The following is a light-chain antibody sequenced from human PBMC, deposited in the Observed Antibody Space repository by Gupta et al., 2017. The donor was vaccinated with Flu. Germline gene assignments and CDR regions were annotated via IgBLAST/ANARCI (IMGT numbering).Light chain of an antibody. CDR1: SSDVGGYNY. Sequence: QSALTQPASVSGSPGQSITISCTGTSSDVGGYNYVSWYQQHPGTAPKLMIYEVSNRPSGVSNRFSGSKSGNTASLTISGLQAEDEADYYCSSYTSSSTLWVFGTGTKVTVL. V-gene: IGLV2-14*01. J-gene: IGLJ1*01. CDR2: EVS. CDR3: SSYTSSSTLWV.